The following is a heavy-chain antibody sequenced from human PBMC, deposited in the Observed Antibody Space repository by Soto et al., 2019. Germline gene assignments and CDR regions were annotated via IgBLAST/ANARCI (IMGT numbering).Heavy chain of an antibody. Sequence: VKVSCKASGYTFTSYGISWVRQAPGQGLEWMGWIGANIGKANYAQKFQGRVTITTDTSTSTAYMELSSLRSEDTAVYYCARDVAYCSSTSCYANWFDPWGQGTLVTVSS. V-gene: IGHV1-18*01. CDR3: ARDVAYCSSTSCYANWFDP. CDR2: IGANIGKA. J-gene: IGHJ5*02. D-gene: IGHD2-2*01. CDR1: GYTFTSYG.